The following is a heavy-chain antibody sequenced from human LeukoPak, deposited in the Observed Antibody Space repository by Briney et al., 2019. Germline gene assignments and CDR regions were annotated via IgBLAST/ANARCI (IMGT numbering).Heavy chain of an antibody. V-gene: IGHV1-18*01. D-gene: IGHD6-19*01. CDR1: GYTFTSYG. Sequence: ASVKVSCKASGYTFTSYGISWVRRAPGQGLEWMGWISAYNGNTNYAQKLQGRVTMTTDTSTSTAYMELRSLRSDDTAVYYCAGLTVAGTGMNWYDPWGQGTLVTVSS. CDR3: AGLTVAGTGMNWYDP. J-gene: IGHJ5*02. CDR2: ISAYNGNT.